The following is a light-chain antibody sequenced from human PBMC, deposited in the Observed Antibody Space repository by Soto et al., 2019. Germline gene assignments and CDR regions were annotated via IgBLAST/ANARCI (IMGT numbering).Light chain of an antibody. CDR2: EHN. CDR1: SGSIAGNF. CDR3: QSFDAISYVV. V-gene: IGLV6-57*04. Sequence: NFMLAQTRSVSESPGKTVTISCTRSSGSIAGNFVQWYQQRPGSAPTTVIYEHNQRPSAVPDRFSGAIDSSSNSASLTISGLKAEDEADYYCQSFDAISYVVFGGGTKLTVL. J-gene: IGLJ2*01.